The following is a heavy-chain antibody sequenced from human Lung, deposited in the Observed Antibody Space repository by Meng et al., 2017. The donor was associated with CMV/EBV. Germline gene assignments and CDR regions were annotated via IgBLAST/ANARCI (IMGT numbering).Heavy chain of an antibody. Sequence: GGSXRLXXAASGFTFSSYWMSWVRQAPGKGLEWVANIKQDGSEKYYVDSVKGRFTISRDNAKNSLYLQMNSLRAEDTAVYYCARDRTGYSSGWYGYYGMDVWGQGTXVTVSS. J-gene: IGHJ6*02. CDR3: ARDRTGYSSGWYGYYGMDV. V-gene: IGHV3-7*01. CDR2: IKQDGSEK. CDR1: GFTFSSYW. D-gene: IGHD6-19*01.